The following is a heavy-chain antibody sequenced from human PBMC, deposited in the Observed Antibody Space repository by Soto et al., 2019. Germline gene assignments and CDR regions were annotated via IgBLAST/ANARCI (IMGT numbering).Heavy chain of an antibody. CDR3: ARGEYSYAYRNFDY. D-gene: IGHD3-16*01. CDR2: INHFGST. J-gene: IGHJ4*02. CDR1: GGSFSGYY. Sequence: KPSETLSLTCAVYGGSFSGYYWSWIRQPPGKGLEWIGEINHFGSTNYNPSLKSRVTVSVDTSKNQLSLKLSSVTAADTAVYYCARGEYSYAYRNFDYWGQGTKVTVSS. V-gene: IGHV4-34*01.